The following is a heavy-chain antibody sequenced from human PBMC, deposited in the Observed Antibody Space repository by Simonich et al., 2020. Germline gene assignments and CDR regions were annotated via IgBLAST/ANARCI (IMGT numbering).Heavy chain of an antibody. CDR1: GGSFSGYY. D-gene: IGHD1-1*01. J-gene: IGHJ3*02. V-gene: IGHV4-34*01. CDR3: ARGKGWKNAFDI. Sequence: QVQLQQWGAGLLKPSETLSLTCAVYGGSFSGYYWSWIRQPPGKGLEWNGEINHSGSTNYNPSLKGRVTISVDTSKNQFSLKLSSVTAADTAVYYCARGKGWKNAFDIWGQGTMVTVSS. CDR2: INHSGST.